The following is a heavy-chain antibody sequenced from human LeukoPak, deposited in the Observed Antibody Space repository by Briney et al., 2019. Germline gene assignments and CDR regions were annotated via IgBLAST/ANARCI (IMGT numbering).Heavy chain of an antibody. CDR2: ISSSGSTI. CDR3: ARDPTIFGVVTPYDY. J-gene: IGHJ4*02. D-gene: IGHD3-3*01. CDR1: GFTFSDYY. Sequence: GGSLRLSCAASGFTFSDYYMSWIRQAPGKGLERVSYISSSGSTIYYADSVKGRFTISRDNAKNSLYLQMNSLRAEDTAVYYCARDPTIFGVVTPYDYWGQGTLVTVSS. V-gene: IGHV3-11*04.